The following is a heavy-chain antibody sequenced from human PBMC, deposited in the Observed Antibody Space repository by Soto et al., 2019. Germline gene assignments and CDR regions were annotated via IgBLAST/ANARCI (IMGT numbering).Heavy chain of an antibody. V-gene: IGHV4-4*07. Sequence: QVQLQESGPGLVKPSETLSLSCTVSGDSFSNYYCNWVRKSAGKGLEWIGRIYPTGSTTYNPSLKSRLTMLVDTSKNQFSLRLTSMTAADTAVYYCATGRSEVVPGAMDTWGQGTLVNVSS. CDR3: ATGRSEVVPGAMDT. D-gene: IGHD2-2*01. CDR1: GDSFSNYY. J-gene: IGHJ5*02. CDR2: IYPTGST.